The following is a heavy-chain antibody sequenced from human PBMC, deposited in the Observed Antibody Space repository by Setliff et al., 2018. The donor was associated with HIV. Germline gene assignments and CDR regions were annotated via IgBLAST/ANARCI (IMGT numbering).Heavy chain of an antibody. Sequence: DFGDPGGSLRLSCVASGFTFNNFWMSWVRQAPGKGLEWVANIKQDGSEKNYVDSVKGRFTISRDTAKNSLYLQMNSLSVEDTAVYYCARDYWVAGLDHWGQGTLGTVSS. V-gene: IGHV3-7*01. CDR3: ARDYWVAGLDH. D-gene: IGHD6-19*01. CDR2: IKQDGSEK. CDR1: GFTFNNFW. J-gene: IGHJ4*02.